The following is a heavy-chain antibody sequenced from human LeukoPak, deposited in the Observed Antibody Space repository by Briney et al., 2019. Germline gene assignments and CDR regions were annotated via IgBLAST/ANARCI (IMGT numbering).Heavy chain of an antibody. CDR1: GGSISSYY. CDR3: ARPVYDFWSGYYDGDDY. J-gene: IGHJ4*02. V-gene: IGHV4-4*07. D-gene: IGHD3-3*01. Sequence: SETLSLTCSVSGGSISSYYWSWIRQPAGKGLEWIGRLYTSGSTNYNPSLKSRVTMSVDTSKNQFSLKLSSVTAADTAVYYCARPVYDFWSGYYDGDDYWGQGTLVTVSS. CDR2: LYTSGST.